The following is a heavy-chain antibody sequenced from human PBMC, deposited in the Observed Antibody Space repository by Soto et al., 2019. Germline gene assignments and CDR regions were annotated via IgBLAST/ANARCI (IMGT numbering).Heavy chain of an antibody. J-gene: IGHJ1*01. V-gene: IGHV3-23*01. CDR3: ATYGGDSGGYEYFQR. D-gene: IGHD4-17*01. CDR2: ISGSSDT. CDR1: GFTFTSYG. Sequence: EVQLLESGGGLEPPGGSLRLSCVTSGFTFTSYGMSWVRQAPGKGLEWVSAISGSSDTYYPDSVKGRFTISRDNSRSTLYLQMNSLRAEDKTVYYCATYGGDSGGYEYFQRWGQGCLVTVSS.